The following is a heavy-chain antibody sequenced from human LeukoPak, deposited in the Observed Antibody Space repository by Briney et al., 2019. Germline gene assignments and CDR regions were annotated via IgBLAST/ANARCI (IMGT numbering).Heavy chain of an antibody. V-gene: IGHV5-51*01. CDR2: IYPGDSDT. Sequence: GESLKISCKGSGYSFTSYWIGWVRQMPGKGLEWMGIIYPGDSDTRYSPSFQGQVTISADKSISTAYLQWSSLKASDTAMYYCARTLEGTRDHYYYYGMDVWGQGTTVTVSS. J-gene: IGHJ6*02. CDR1: GYSFTSYW. CDR3: ARTLEGTRDHYYYYGMDV. D-gene: IGHD3-10*01.